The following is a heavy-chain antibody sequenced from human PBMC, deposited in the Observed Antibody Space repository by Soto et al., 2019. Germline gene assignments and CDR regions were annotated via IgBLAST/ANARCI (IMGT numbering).Heavy chain of an antibody. Sequence: PGGSLXLSCAASGFXFSSYWMHWVXQAPGKGLVWVSRINSDGSSTSYADSVKGRFTISRDNAKNTLYLQMNSLRAEDTAVYYCARKGPYYYYYYMDVWGKGTTVTVSS. CDR2: INSDGSST. V-gene: IGHV3-74*01. CDR1: GFXFSSYW. J-gene: IGHJ6*03. CDR3: ARKGPYYYYYYMDV.